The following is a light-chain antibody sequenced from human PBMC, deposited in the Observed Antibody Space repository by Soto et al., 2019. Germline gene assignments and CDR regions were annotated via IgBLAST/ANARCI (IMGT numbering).Light chain of an antibody. V-gene: IGKV1-5*03. CDR3: QEYDDYFFT. Sequence: DIQMTQSPSTLSASVGDRVTITCRASQSISSWLAWYQQKPGKAPKLLIYKASSLESGVPSRFSGSGSGTEFTLTISSLQPDDFATYYCQEYDDYFFTFGPGTKLEIK. J-gene: IGKJ2*01. CDR1: QSISSW. CDR2: KAS.